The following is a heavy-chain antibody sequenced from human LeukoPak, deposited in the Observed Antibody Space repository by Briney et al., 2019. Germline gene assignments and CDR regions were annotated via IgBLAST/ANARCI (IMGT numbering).Heavy chain of an antibody. D-gene: IGHD2-8*01. CDR2: ISYDGSNK. Sequence: GGSLRLSCAASGFTLSSYGMHWVRQAPGKGLEWVAVISYDGSNKYYADSVKGRFTISRDNSKNTLYLQMNSLRAEDTAVYYCARAPLMYYYYYGMDVWGQGTTVTVSS. J-gene: IGHJ6*02. CDR1: GFTLSSYG. CDR3: ARAPLMYYYYYGMDV. V-gene: IGHV3-30*03.